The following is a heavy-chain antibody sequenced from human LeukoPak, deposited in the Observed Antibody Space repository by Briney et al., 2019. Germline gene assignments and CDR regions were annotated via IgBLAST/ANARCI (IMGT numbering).Heavy chain of an antibody. J-gene: IGHJ4*01. Sequence: GGSLRLPCAASGFTGSNNLMGWARQAPGKGLEWVSIVYVAGNTYYADSVKGRFTVSRDNSNNALYLQMNSLRAEDTAVYYCARARPCGLDADYGFCFDSWGQGSLLTVSP. V-gene: IGHV3-53*01. CDR3: ARARPCGLDADYGFCFDS. D-gene: IGHD4-17*01. CDR2: VYVAGNT. CDR1: GFTGSNNL.